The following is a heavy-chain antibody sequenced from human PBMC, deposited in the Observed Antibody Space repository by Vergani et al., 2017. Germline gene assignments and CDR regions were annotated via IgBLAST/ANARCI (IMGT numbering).Heavy chain of an antibody. Sequence: EVQLVESGGGLVQPGRSLRLSCAASGFTFDDYAMHWVRQAPGKGLEWVSGISWNSGSIGYADSVKGRFTISRDNAKNSLYLQMNSLRAEDTALYYCAKEGSSGAFDIWGQGKMVTVSS. CDR1: GFTFDDYA. CDR3: AKEGSSGAFDI. V-gene: IGHV3-9*01. J-gene: IGHJ3*02. D-gene: IGHD3-10*01. CDR2: ISWNSGSI.